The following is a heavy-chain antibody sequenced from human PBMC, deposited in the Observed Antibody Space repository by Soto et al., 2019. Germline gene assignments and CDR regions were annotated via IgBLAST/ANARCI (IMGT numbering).Heavy chain of an antibody. Sequence: GGSLRLSCAASGFPFSSYTMSWVRQAPGKGLEWVSAISGSGGSTYYADSVKGRFTISRDNSKNTLYLQMNSLRAEDTAVYYCAKDRTLRFLEWLFDYWGQGTLVTVSS. CDR1: GFPFSSYT. J-gene: IGHJ4*02. V-gene: IGHV3-23*01. CDR2: ISGSGGST. D-gene: IGHD3-3*01. CDR3: AKDRTLRFLEWLFDY.